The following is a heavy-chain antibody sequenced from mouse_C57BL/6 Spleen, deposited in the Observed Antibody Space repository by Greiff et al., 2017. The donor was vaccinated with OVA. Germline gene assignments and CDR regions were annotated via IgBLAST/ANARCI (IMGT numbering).Heavy chain of an antibody. Sequence: VQLQQSGAELVRPGTSVKVSCKASGYAFPNYLIEWVKQRPGQGLEWIGVINPGSGGTNYNEKFKGKATLTADTSSSTAYMQLSSLTSEDSAVYFCASRPLYGSSYWCAYWGQGTLVTVSA. D-gene: IGHD1-1*01. CDR1: GYAFPNYL. J-gene: IGHJ3*01. V-gene: IGHV1-54*01. CDR2: INPGSGGT. CDR3: ASRPLYGSSYWCAY.